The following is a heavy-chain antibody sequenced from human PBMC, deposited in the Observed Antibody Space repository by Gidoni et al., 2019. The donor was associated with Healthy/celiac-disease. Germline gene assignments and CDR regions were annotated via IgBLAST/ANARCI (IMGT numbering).Heavy chain of an antibody. J-gene: IGHJ4*02. CDR1: GFTFSSYA. CDR2: ISGSGGST. Sequence: EVQLLESGGGFVQPGGSLSLSCAASGFTFSSYAMSWVRQAPGKGLEWVSAISGSGGSTYYADSVKGRFTISRDNSKNTLYLQMNSLRAEDTAVYYCAFTGGAAAGFDYWGQGTLVTVSS. D-gene: IGHD6-13*01. CDR3: AFTGGAAAGFDY. V-gene: IGHV3-23*01.